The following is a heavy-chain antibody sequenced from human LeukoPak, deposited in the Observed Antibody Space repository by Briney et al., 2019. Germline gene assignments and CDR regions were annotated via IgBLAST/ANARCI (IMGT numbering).Heavy chain of an antibody. CDR2: ISSSGNT. J-gene: IGHJ4*02. CDR3: ARLGAGPTYYDFWSGYSLFYFDY. D-gene: IGHD3-3*01. Sequence: PSETLSLTCSVSGGSTSGGNYYWGWIRQPPGKGREWIGGISSSGNTYYNPSLKSRITISIDTSKNHFSLKLSSVTAADTAVYYCARLGAGPTYYDFWSGYSLFYFDYWGQGTLVTVSS. V-gene: IGHV4-39*02. CDR1: GGSTSGGNYY.